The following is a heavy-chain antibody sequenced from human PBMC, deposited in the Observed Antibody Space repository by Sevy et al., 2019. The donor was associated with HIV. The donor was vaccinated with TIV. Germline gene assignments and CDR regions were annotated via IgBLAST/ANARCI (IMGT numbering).Heavy chain of an antibody. D-gene: IGHD3-22*01. CDR1: GFTFSSYG. CDR2: ISYDGSNK. V-gene: IGHV3-30*18. Sequence: GGSLRLSCAASGFTFSSYGMHWVRQAPGKGLEWVAVISYDGSNKYYVDSVKGRFTISRDNSKNTLYLQMNSLRAEDTAVYYCAKDHYYDSSGYSKPEYYYYYGMDVWGQGTTVTVSS. J-gene: IGHJ6*02. CDR3: AKDHYYDSSGYSKPEYYYYYGMDV.